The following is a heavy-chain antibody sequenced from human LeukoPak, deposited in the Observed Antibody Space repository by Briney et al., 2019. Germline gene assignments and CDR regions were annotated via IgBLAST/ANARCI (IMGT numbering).Heavy chain of an antibody. CDR3: VRRVVVVTANEKSDVFDV. CDR2: IYYTGSS. J-gene: IGHJ3*01. D-gene: IGHD2-21*02. Sequence: SETLSLTCTVSGGSISTYYWNWIRQPPGEGLEWIGYIYYTGSSKYNPSLKSRVNISLHTSKNQFSLNLSSVTTADTAVYYCVRRVVVVTANEKSDVFDVWGQGTVVTVSS. CDR1: GGSISTYY. V-gene: IGHV4-59*01.